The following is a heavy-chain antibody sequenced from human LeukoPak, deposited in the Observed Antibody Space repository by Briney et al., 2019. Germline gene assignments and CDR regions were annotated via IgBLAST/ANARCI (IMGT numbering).Heavy chain of an antibody. CDR1: GGSFSGYY. D-gene: IGHD1-26*01. CDR3: ARPARSYYRSRDAFDI. Sequence: PSETLSLTCAVYGGSFSGYYWSWIRQPPGKGLEWIGEINHSGSTNYNPSLKSRVTISVDTSKNQFSLKLSSVTAADTAVYYCARPARSYYRSRDAFDIWGQGTMVTVSS. CDR2: INHSGST. J-gene: IGHJ3*02. V-gene: IGHV4-34*01.